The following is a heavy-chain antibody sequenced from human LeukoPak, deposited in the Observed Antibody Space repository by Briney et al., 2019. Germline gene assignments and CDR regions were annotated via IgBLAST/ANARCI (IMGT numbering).Heavy chain of an antibody. CDR2: IYTSGST. V-gene: IGHV4-4*07. D-gene: IGHD4-17*01. CDR3: ARDDNGARCY. Sequence: PSETQSLTCALASGSISTYDWSSIRQPAGKGLEWIGRIYTSGSTNYNPSLKSRVTMSVDTSKNQFSLKLSSVTAADTAVYYCARDDNGARCYWGRVTLVTVSS. J-gene: IGHJ4*02. CDR1: SGSISTYD.